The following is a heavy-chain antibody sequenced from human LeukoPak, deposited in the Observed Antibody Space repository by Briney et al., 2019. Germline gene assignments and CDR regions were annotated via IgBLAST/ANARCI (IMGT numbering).Heavy chain of an antibody. CDR1: GGSISSYY. CDR3: ARDPLGYSSS. CDR2: IYYSGST. J-gene: IGHJ4*02. Sequence: PSETLSLTCTVSGGSISSYYWSWIRQPPGKGLEWIGYIYYSGSTNYNPSLKSRVTISVDTSKNQFSLKLSSVIAADTAVYYCARDPLGYSSSWGQGTLVTVSS. D-gene: IGHD6-13*01. V-gene: IGHV4-59*01.